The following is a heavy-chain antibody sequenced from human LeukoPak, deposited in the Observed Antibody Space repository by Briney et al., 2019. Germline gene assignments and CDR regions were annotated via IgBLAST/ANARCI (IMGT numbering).Heavy chain of an antibody. Sequence: PGGSLRLSCAASGFTFSNAWMSWVRQAPGKGLEWVGRIKSKTDGGTTDYAAPVKGRFTISRDDSKNTLYLQMNSLKTEDTTVYYCTQDRKWLVFDYWGKEPWSPSPQ. D-gene: IGHD6-19*01. V-gene: IGHV3-15*01. CDR3: TQDRKWLVFDY. CDR1: GFTFSNAW. CDR2: IKSKTDGGTT. J-gene: IGHJ4*01.